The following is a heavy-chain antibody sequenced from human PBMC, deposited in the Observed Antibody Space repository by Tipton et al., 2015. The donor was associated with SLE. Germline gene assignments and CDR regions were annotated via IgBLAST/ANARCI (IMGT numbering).Heavy chain of an antibody. CDR3: ARVDFPGVASP. Sequence: GSLRLSCGASGFTFSSFAMNWVRQAPGKGLEWVSLIYPGGNTYHADSVKGRFTISRDSSKNTLDLQMKNLRAEDTAVYYCARVDFPGVASPWGQGTLVTVSS. CDR2: IYPGGNT. CDR1: GFTFSSFA. D-gene: IGHD3-3*01. J-gene: IGHJ5*02. V-gene: IGHV3-23*03.